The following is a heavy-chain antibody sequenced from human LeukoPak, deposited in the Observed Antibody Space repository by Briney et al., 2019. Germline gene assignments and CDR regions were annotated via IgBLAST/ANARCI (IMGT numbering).Heavy chain of an antibody. J-gene: IGHJ4*02. CDR3: ATGTAVAGSFDY. CDR1: GFTFSSYA. D-gene: IGHD6-19*01. Sequence: PGRSLRLSCAASGFTFSSYAMHWVRQAPGKGLEWVAVISYDGSNKYYADSVKGRFTISRDNSKNTLYLQMNSLRAEDTAVYYCATGTAVAGSFDYWGQGTLVTVSS. V-gene: IGHV3-30-3*01. CDR2: ISYDGSNK.